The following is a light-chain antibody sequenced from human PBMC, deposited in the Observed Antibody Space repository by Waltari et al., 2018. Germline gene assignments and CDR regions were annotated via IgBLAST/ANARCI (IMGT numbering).Light chain of an antibody. J-gene: IGKJ1*01. CDR1: QSLVHSDGNTY. CDR3: MKGTHGPRT. V-gene: IGKV2-30*02. CDR2: KVS. Sequence: DVVMTQSPLSLPVTLGKPASISCRSSQSLVHSDGNTYLNWFQQRPGQSPRRLIHKVSKRDSGVPDRLSGSGSGPDFALKINRVEADDVGVYYCMKGTHGPRTFGPGTKVQI.